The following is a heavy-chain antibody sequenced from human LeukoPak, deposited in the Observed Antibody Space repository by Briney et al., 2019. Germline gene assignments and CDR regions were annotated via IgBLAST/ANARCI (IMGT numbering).Heavy chain of an antibody. V-gene: IGHV1-2*02. CDR2: INPNSGGT. Sequence: GASVKVSCKASGYTFNGYYMHWVRQAPGQGLEWMGWINPNSGGTNYAQKFQGRVTMTRDTSISTAYMELSRLRSDDTAVYYCARVTFGSYYPNYYYYMDVWGKGTTVTISS. D-gene: IGHD1-26*01. CDR1: GYTFNGYY. J-gene: IGHJ6*03. CDR3: ARVTFGSYYPNYYYYMDV.